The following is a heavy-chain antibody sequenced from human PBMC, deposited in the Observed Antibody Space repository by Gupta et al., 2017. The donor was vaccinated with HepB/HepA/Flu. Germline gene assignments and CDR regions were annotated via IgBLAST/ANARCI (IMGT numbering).Heavy chain of an antibody. J-gene: IGHJ5*02. CDR3: TRRDPYCGDDCFNYFDP. D-gene: IGHD2-21*02. CDR2: IYPYDSDT. Sequence: EVQLVQSGAELKKSGEPLKISCKGSGYNFANYWIGWVRQMPGKGLEWMGIIYPYDSDTRYSPSFQGLVTISADKSTNTAYLHWSSLKASDTAMYYCTRRDPYCGDDCFNYFDPWGQGTLVTVSS. CDR1: GYNFANYW. V-gene: IGHV5-51*01.